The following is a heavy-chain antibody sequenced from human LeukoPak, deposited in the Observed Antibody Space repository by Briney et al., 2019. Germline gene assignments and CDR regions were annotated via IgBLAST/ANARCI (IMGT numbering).Heavy chain of an antibody. CDR1: GYSFTSYW. V-gene: IGHV5-51*01. D-gene: IGHD5-18*01. CDR2: IYPGDSDT. J-gene: IGHJ4*02. CDR3: ARLGNDDRYSYEGVYFDY. Sequence: GESLKISCKGSGYSFTSYWIGWVRQMPGKGLEWMGIIYPGDSDTRYSPSFQGQVTISADKSISTAYLQWSSLKASDTAMYYCARLGNDDRYSYEGVYFDYWGQGTLVTVSS.